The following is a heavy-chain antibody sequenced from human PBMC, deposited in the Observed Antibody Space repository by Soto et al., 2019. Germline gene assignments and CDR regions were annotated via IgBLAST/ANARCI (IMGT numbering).Heavy chain of an antibody. CDR1: GFTFSNYA. J-gene: IGHJ4*02. CDR3: ARAGRGVPGDLWDY. V-gene: IGHV3-23*01. CDR2: VSGSGSGT. D-gene: IGHD2-21*02. Sequence: LRLSCAGSGFTFSNYAMNWVRQAPGKGLEGVAAVSGSGSGTYRADSVKGRFSVSRDNSKNTLYLQMNSLRAEDTAIYYCARAGRGVPGDLWDYWGQGTLVTVSS.